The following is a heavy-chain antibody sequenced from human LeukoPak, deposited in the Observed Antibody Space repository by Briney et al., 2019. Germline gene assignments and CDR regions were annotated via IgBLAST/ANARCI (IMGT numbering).Heavy chain of an antibody. CDR1: GGSISSYY. CDR3: ARGPGVDFWSSFPNGFDP. CDR2: IYYSGST. V-gene: IGHV4-59*01. D-gene: IGHD3-3*01. Sequence: SETLSLNCTVSGGSISSYYWSWIRQPPGKGLEWIGYIYYSGSTNYNPSLKSRVTISVDTSKNQFSLKLSSVTAADTAVYYCARGPGVDFWSSFPNGFDPWGQGTLVTVSS. J-gene: IGHJ5*02.